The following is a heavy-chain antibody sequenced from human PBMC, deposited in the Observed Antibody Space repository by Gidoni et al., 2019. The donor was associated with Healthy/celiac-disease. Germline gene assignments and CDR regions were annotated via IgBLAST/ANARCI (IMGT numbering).Heavy chain of an antibody. Sequence: EVQLVESGGGLVQPGRSLRLSCAASGFTFDDYAMHWARQAPGKGLEWVSGISWNSGSIGYADSVKGRFTISRDNAKNSLYLQMNSLRAEDTALYYCARGERITIFGVVIMARYYYYGMDVWGQGTTVTVSS. D-gene: IGHD3-3*01. CDR1: GFTFDDYA. CDR2: ISWNSGSI. V-gene: IGHV3-9*01. J-gene: IGHJ6*02. CDR3: ARGERITIFGVVIMARYYYYGMDV.